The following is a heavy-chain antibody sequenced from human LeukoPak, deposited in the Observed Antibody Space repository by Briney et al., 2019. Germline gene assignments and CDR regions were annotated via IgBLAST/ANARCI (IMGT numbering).Heavy chain of an antibody. J-gene: IGHJ4*02. CDR2: ISGSGGST. D-gene: IGHD3-22*01. V-gene: IGHV3-23*01. Sequence: GGTLRLSCAASGFTFSSYGMSWVRQAPGKGLEWVSAISGSGGSTYYADSVKGRFTISRDNSKNTLYLQMNSLRAEDTAVYYCAKDIYDSSGYSDYWGQGTLVTVSS. CDR1: GFTFSSYG. CDR3: AKDIYDSSGYSDY.